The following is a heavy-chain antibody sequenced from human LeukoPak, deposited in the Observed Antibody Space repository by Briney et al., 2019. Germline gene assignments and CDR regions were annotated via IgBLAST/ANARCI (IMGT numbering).Heavy chain of an antibody. CDR3: ARALVDGYKELGY. CDR1: GYTFTTYG. CDR2: ISAYNGNT. Sequence: ASVKVSCKASGYTFTTYGITWVRQAPGQGREWMGWISAYNGNTNYAQKVQGRVTMTTDTSTSTAYMELRSLRSDDTAVYYCARALVDGYKELGYWGQGTLVTVSS. D-gene: IGHD5-24*01. J-gene: IGHJ4*02. V-gene: IGHV1-18*01.